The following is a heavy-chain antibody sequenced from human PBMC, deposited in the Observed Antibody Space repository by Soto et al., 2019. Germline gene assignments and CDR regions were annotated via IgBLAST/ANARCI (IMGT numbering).Heavy chain of an antibody. V-gene: IGHV3-53*01. CDR2: IYSGGST. D-gene: IGHD3-16*01. CDR3: ARSRRGGAFDI. J-gene: IGHJ3*02. CDR1: GFTVSSIY. Sequence: GGSLRLSCAASGFTVSSIYMSWVRQAPGKGLEWVSVIYSGGSTYYADSVKGRFTISRDNSKNTLYLQMNSLRAEDTAVYYCARSRRGGAFDIWGQGTMVTVSS.